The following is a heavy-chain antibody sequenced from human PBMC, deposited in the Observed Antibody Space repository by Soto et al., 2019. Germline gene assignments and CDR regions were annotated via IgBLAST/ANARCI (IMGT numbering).Heavy chain of an antibody. CDR2: IIPIFGTA. J-gene: IGHJ4*02. CDR1: GGTFSSYA. CDR3: ARDFGAVAGRGFDY. V-gene: IGHV1-69*13. Sequence: SVKVSCKASGGTFSSYAISWVRQAPGQGLEWMGGIIPIFGTANYAQKFQGRVTITADESTSTAYMELSSLRSEHTAVYYCARDFGAVAGRGFDYWGQGTVVTVSS. D-gene: IGHD6-19*01.